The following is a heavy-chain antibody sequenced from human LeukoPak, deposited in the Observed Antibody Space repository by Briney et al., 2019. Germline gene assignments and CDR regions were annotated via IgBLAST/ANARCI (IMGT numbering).Heavy chain of an antibody. CDR2: IYYSGST. Sequence: SETLSLTCTVSGGSISSYYWSWIRQPPGKGLEWIGYIYYSGSTNYNPSLKSRVTISVDTSKDQFSLKLSSVTAADTAVYYCARTRNTAMDFDYWGQGTLVIVSS. CDR3: ARTRNTAMDFDY. D-gene: IGHD5-18*01. J-gene: IGHJ4*02. V-gene: IGHV4-59*01. CDR1: GGSISSYY.